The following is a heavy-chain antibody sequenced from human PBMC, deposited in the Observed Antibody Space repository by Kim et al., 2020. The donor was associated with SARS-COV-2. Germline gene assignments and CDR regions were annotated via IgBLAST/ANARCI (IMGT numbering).Heavy chain of an antibody. J-gene: IGHJ4*02. Sequence: SVTDYVASGKGRFTISRDNAKNSLYLQMNSLRVEDTAVYYCARSGNYYGYWGQGTLVTVSS. CDR3: ARSGNYYGY. D-gene: IGHD3-10*01. V-gene: IGHV3-7*01. CDR2: SVT.